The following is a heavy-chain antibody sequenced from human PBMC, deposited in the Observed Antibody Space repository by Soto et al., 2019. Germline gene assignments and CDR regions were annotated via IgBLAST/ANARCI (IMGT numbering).Heavy chain of an antibody. J-gene: IGHJ4*02. Sequence: QVQLVQSGAEVKKPGASVKVSCKATGYTFSNYGISWVRQVPGQGLEWMGWISVYKGKTSYAQKFQGRVIMTTDTSTSTAYMELRTLRTADTAVYYCARDHIIPAVGTLDYWGQGTLVIVSS. D-gene: IGHD6-13*01. CDR1: GYTFSNYG. V-gene: IGHV1-18*04. CDR2: ISVYKGKT. CDR3: ARDHIIPAVGTLDY.